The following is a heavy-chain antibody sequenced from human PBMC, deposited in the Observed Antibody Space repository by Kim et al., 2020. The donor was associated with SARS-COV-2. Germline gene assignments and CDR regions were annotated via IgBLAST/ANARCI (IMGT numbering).Heavy chain of an antibody. D-gene: IGHD1-1*01. V-gene: IGHV4-31*03. J-gene: IGHJ6*02. CDR3: TREQYGAGTYYYGMDV. CDR1: GGSISSGGYY. Sequence: SETLSLTCTVSGGSISSGGYYWSWIRQHPGKGLEWIGYIYYSGRTYYNPSLKSRVTISVDTSKNQFSLKLSSVTAADTAVYYCTREQYGAGTYYYGMDVWGQGTTVTVSS. CDR2: IYYSGRT.